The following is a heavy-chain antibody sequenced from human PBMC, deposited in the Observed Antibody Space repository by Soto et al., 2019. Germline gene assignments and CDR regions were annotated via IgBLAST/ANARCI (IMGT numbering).Heavy chain of an antibody. D-gene: IGHD3-22*01. Sequence: QVQLVESGGGVVQPGRSQRLSCAASGFTFSSYGMHWVRQAPGKGLEWVAVIWYDGSNKYYADSVKGRFTISRDNSKNTLYLQMNSLRAEDTAVYYCARNPGPYDSSGYYFYWGQGTLVTVSS. CDR2: IWYDGSNK. CDR3: ARNPGPYDSSGYYFY. J-gene: IGHJ4*02. V-gene: IGHV3-33*01. CDR1: GFTFSSYG.